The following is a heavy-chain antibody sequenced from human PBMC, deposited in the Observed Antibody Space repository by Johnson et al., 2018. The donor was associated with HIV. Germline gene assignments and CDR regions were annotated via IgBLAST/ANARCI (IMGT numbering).Heavy chain of an antibody. CDR3: AKDFGYPRPRDAFDI. J-gene: IGHJ3*02. CDR1: GFTFSSYA. CDR2: ISYDGSNK. D-gene: IGHD5-12*01. V-gene: IGHV3-30*04. Sequence: QVRLVESGGGVVQPGRSLRLSCAASGFTFSSYAMHWVRQAPGKGLEWVAVISYDGSNKYYADSVKDRFTISRDNSKNTLYLQMNSLRAEDTAVYYCAKDFGYPRPRDAFDIWGQGTMVTVSS.